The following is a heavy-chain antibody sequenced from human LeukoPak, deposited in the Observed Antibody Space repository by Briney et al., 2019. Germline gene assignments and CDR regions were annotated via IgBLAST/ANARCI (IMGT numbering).Heavy chain of an antibody. Sequence: SETLSLTCTVSGGSISSSSYYWGWIRQPPGKGLEWIGSIYYSGSTYYNPSLKSRVTISVDTSKNQFSLKLSSVTAADTAVYYCARRDQLLIDYGGQGTLVTVS. CDR2: IYYSGST. CDR1: GGSISSSSYY. CDR3: ARRDQLLIDY. V-gene: IGHV4-39*01. D-gene: IGHD2-2*01. J-gene: IGHJ4*02.